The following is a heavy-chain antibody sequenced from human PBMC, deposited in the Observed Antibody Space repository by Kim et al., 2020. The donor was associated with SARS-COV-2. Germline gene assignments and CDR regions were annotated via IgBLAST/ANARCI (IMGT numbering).Heavy chain of an antibody. J-gene: IGHJ4*02. D-gene: IGHD6-19*01. Sequence: GGSLRLSCAASGFSFSDSAVHWVRQASGKGLEWVGRIRSKANSYATAYAASVNGRFTISSDDSKNTAYLQMNSLKTEDTAVYYCAGRLAVAGFDYWGQGT. CDR3: AGRLAVAGFDY. V-gene: IGHV3-73*01. CDR2: IRSKANSYAT. CDR1: GFSFSDSA.